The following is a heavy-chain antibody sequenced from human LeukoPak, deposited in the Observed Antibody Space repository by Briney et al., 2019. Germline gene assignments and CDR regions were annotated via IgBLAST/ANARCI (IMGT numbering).Heavy chain of an antibody. Sequence: SETLSLTCTVSGGSISGYYWSWIRQSPGKGLEWFGDIYYSGSTNYNPSLKSRVTISVDTSKNQFSLKLSSVTAADTAVYYCARGYGYHFDYWGQGNLVTVSS. CDR2: IYYSGST. V-gene: IGHV4-59*01. J-gene: IGHJ4*02. D-gene: IGHD5-18*01. CDR1: GGSISGYY. CDR3: ARGYGYHFDY.